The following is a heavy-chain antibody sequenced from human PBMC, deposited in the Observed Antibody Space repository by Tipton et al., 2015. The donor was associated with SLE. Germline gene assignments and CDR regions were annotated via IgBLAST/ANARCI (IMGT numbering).Heavy chain of an antibody. J-gene: IGHJ3*02. Sequence: QSGAEVKKPGASVKVSCKASGYTFTSYGISWVRQAPGQGLEWMGWISAYNGNTNYAQKLQGRVTMTRNTSVSTAYMELSSLRSEDTAVYYCASPRRVTAFDIWGQGTMVTVSS. CDR2: ISAYNGNT. V-gene: IGHV1-18*01. CDR3: ASPRRVTAFDI. CDR1: GYTFTSYG. D-gene: IGHD2-21*02.